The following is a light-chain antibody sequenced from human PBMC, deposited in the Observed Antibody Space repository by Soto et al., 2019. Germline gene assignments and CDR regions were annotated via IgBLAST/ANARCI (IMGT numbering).Light chain of an antibody. CDR1: QGIRND. CDR3: PQYHHWWT. J-gene: IGKJ1*01. CDR2: AAS. V-gene: IGKV1-6*01. Sequence: IQMTQSPSSLSASVGDRVTITCRASQGIRNDLGWSQQKPGKAPKLLIYAASSLQSGVPSRFSGSGSGTEFTLPISTLQSEDFALYYCPQYHHWWTFGPGTKVDIK.